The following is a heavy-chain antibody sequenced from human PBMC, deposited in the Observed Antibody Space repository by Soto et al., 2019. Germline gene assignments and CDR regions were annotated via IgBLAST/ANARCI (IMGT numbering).Heavy chain of an antibody. CDR3: ARRHCSGGSCYKWFDP. CDR2: IIPIFDTT. J-gene: IGHJ5*02. Sequence: GASVKVSCKASGGTFNNFAISWVRQAPGQGLEWMGGIIPIFDTTIYAQRFRGRVTISADASTNTAYMELSSLRSEDTAVYYCARRHCSGGSCYKWFDPWGQGTLVTV. V-gene: IGHV1-69*13. CDR1: GGTFNNFA. D-gene: IGHD2-15*01.